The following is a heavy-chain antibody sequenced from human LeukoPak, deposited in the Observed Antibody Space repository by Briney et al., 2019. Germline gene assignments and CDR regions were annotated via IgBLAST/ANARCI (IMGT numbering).Heavy chain of an antibody. D-gene: IGHD5-24*01. CDR1: GDSFSSNSAA. V-gene: IGHV6-1*01. CDR3: ARGHEMATIPNASDI. CDR2: TYYRSKWYN. J-gene: IGHJ3*02. Sequence: SQTLSLTCAISGDSFSSNSAAWNWIRQSPSRGLEWLGRTYYRSKWYNDYAVSVKSRITINPDTSKNQFSLQLNSVTREDTAVYYCARGHEMATIPNASDIWGQGTMVTVSS.